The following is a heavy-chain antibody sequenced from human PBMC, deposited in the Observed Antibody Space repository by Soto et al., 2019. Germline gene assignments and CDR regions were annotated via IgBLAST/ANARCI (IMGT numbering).Heavy chain of an antibody. CDR1: GGPISSGGYY. D-gene: IGHD4-17*01. J-gene: IGHJ5*02. CDR3: ARHKTTSSYLGT. CDR2: IYYSGST. V-gene: IGHV4-31*03. Sequence: SETLSLTCTVSGGPISSGGYYWSWIRQHPGKGLEWIGYIYYSGSTYYNPSLRGRLTISLDTSQNQSSLKLSSVTAADTVVYYGARHKTTSSYLGTWGQGTLFT.